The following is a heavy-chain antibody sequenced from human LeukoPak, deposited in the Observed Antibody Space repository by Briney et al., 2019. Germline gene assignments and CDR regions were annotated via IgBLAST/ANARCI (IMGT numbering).Heavy chain of an antibody. D-gene: IGHD3-3*01. V-gene: IGHV1-18*01. CDR3: ATDLIFGVVIMGY. CDR2: ISAYNGNT. Sequence: ASVKVSCKASGYTFTSYGISWVRQAPGQGLEWMGWISAYNGNTNYAQKLQGRVTMTEDTSTDTAYMELSSLRSEDTAVYYCATDLIFGVVIMGYWGQGTLVTVSS. J-gene: IGHJ4*02. CDR1: GYTFTSYG.